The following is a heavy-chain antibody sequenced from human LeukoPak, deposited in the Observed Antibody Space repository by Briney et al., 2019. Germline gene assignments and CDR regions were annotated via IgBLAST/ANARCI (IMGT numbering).Heavy chain of an antibody. Sequence: GRSLRLSCAASGFAFSSYGMHWVRQAPGKGLEWVAVISYDGSNKYYADSVKGRFTISRDNSKNTLYLQMNSLRAEDTAVYYCARCEQWLVRAFDYWGQGTLVTVSS. D-gene: IGHD6-19*01. CDR1: GFAFSSYG. V-gene: IGHV3-30*03. CDR3: ARCEQWLVRAFDY. CDR2: ISYDGSNK. J-gene: IGHJ4*02.